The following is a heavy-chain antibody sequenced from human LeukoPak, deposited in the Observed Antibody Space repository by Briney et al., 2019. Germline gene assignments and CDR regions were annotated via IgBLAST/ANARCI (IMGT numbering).Heavy chain of an antibody. Sequence: ASVKVSCKASGYTFTSYGISWVRQAAGQGLAWMGWISAYNGNTNYAQKLQGRVTMTTDTSTSTAYMALRSLRSDDTAVYYCAGVGYSYGFDIWGQGTMVTVSS. CDR3: AGVGYSYGFDI. V-gene: IGHV1-18*01. CDR1: GYTFTSYG. D-gene: IGHD5-18*01. J-gene: IGHJ3*02. CDR2: ISAYNGNT.